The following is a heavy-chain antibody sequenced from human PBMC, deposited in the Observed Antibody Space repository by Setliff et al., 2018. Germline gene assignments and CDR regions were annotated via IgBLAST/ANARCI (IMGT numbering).Heavy chain of an antibody. J-gene: IGHJ4*02. CDR1: GFIFSDFG. D-gene: IGHD5-18*01. CDR3: AKGDTPMSPFLISG. CDR2: VRNDGSKT. V-gene: IGHV3-30*02. Sequence: GGSLRLSCAASGFIFSDFGMHWVRQTPGKGLEWVAFVRNDGSKTYYGDSVKGRFTISRDNSKKTLDLQMNSLRPEDTAVYYCAKGDTPMSPFLISGWGPGTPVTVSS.